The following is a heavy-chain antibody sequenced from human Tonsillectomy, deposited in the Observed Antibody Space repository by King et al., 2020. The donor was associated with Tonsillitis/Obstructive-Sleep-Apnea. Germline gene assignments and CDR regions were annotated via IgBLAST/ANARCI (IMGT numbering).Heavy chain of an antibody. CDR2: ISYDGSDK. V-gene: IGHV3-30*18. Sequence: VQLVESGGGVVQPGRSLRLSCAASGFTFSSYGMHWVRQAPGKGLEWVAIISYDGSDKYYADSVKGRFTVSRDNSKNTLYLQMNSLRAEDTAVYYCAKALDYSDYWYFDLWGRGTLVTVSS. D-gene: IGHD4-11*01. CDR1: GFTFSSYG. J-gene: IGHJ2*01. CDR3: AKALDYSDYWYFDL.